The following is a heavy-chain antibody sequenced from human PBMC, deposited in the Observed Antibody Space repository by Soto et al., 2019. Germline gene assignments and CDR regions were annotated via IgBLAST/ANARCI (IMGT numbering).Heavy chain of an antibody. J-gene: IGHJ4*02. V-gene: IGHV1-8*01. D-gene: IGHD3-3*01. Sequence: QVQLVQSGADVKKPGASVKVSCKTSGYTFTEFDINWVRQAPGQGLEWMGWMNTNTGNTGYAQKFQGRVTMTRDTPISTAYMELRRLGSEDTAVYFCAGVVRFFGGNAGYWGQGTLVTVSS. CDR1: GYTFTEFD. CDR3: AGVVRFFGGNAGY. CDR2: MNTNTGNT.